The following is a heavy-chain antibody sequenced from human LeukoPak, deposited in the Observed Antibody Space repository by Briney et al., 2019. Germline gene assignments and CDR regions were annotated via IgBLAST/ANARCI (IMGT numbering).Heavy chain of an antibody. CDR3: ASSGWYFDF. D-gene: IGHD6-19*01. CDR2: IFPRDFDT. CDR1: GYTFTTYW. Sequence: GESLEISCQVSGYTFTTYWIGWVRQMPGKGLEWMGIIFPRDFDTRYSPSFQGQVTISADKSTSTAYLQWSSLKASDSAMYYCASSGWYFDFWGQGTLVTVSS. V-gene: IGHV5-51*01. J-gene: IGHJ4*02.